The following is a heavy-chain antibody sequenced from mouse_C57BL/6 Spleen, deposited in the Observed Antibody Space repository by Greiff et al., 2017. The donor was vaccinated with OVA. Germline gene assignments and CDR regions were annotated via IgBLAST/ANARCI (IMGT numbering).Heavy chain of an antibody. CDR2: IHPNSGST. J-gene: IGHJ4*01. Sequence: VQLQQPGAELVKPGASVKLSCKASGYTFTSYWMHWVKQRPGQGLEWIGMIHPNSGSTNYNEKFKSKATLTVDKSSSTAYMQLSSLTSEDSAVYYCARSYYGSSGAMDYWGQGTSVTVSS. D-gene: IGHD1-1*01. CDR3: ARSYYGSSGAMDY. CDR1: GYTFTSYW. V-gene: IGHV1-64*01.